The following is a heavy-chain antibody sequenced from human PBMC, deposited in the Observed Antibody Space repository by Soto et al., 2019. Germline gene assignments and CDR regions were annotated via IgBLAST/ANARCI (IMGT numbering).Heavy chain of an antibody. Sequence: GRSLRLSCAASGFTFSSSWMTWVRQAPGKGLAWVANIKEDGSEKYYVDSVKGRFTISRDNTNESLYLQMNSLRAEDTAVYYCARDPAPVGYRGMDVWGQGTTVTVSS. CDR2: IKEDGSEK. V-gene: IGHV3-7*01. D-gene: IGHD5-12*01. CDR1: GFTFSSSW. CDR3: ARDPAPVGYRGMDV. J-gene: IGHJ6*02.